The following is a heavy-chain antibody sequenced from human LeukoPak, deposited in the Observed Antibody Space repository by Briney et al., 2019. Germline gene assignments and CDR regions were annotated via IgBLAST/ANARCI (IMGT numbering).Heavy chain of an antibody. CDR2: IFPSGGEI. CDR3: AKVDNWKYGHHDF. V-gene: IGHV3-23*01. Sequence: GGSLRLSCAASGFTFSTFAMIWVRQPPGKGLEWVSSIFPSGGEIHYADSVRGRFTISRDNSKSTLSLQMNSLRAEDTAIYYCAKVDNWKYGHHDFWGQGTLVTVSS. D-gene: IGHD1-1*01. CDR1: GFTFSTFA. J-gene: IGHJ4*02.